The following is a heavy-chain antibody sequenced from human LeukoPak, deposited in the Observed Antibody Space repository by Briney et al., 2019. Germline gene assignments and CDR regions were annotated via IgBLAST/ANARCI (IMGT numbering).Heavy chain of an antibody. CDR1: GYTLTGYY. D-gene: IGHD2-2*01. V-gene: IGHV1-2*02. Sequence: ASVKVSCKASGYTLTGYYMHWVRQAPGQGLEWMGWINPNSGGTNYAQKFQGRVTMTRDTSISTAYMELSRLRSDDTAVYYCARDGVACSSTSCYLGGWFDPWGQGTLVTVSS. CDR3: ARDGVACSSTSCYLGGWFDP. J-gene: IGHJ5*02. CDR2: INPNSGGT.